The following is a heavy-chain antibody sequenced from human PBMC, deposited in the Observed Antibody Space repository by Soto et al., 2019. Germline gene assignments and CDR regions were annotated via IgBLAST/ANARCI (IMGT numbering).Heavy chain of an antibody. V-gene: IGHV3-74*01. CDR3: ASGKRGYCSGGSCYERWFDP. D-gene: IGHD2-15*01. CDR1: GFTFSSYW. J-gene: IGHJ5*02. Sequence: GGSLRLSCAASGFTFSSYWMHWVRQAPGKGLVWVSRINSDGSSTSYADSVKGRFTISRDNAKNTLYLQMNSLRAEDTAVYYCASGKRGYCSGGSCYERWFDPWGQGTLVTVSS. CDR2: INSDGSST.